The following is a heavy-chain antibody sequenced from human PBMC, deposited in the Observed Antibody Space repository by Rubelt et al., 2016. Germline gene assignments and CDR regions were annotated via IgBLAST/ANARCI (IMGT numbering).Heavy chain of an antibody. J-gene: IGHJ5*02. CDR2: IYYSGST. CDR1: GGSFSGYY. D-gene: IGHD2-15*01. Sequence: QVQLQESGPGLVKPSETLSLTCAVYGGSFSGYYWSWIRQHPGKGLEWIGYIYYSGSTNYNPSLKMRVTLSVDTSKNQFSLKLSSVTAADTAVYYCARGRRVYCSGGSCYRYNWFDPWGQGTLVTVSS. CDR3: ARGRRVYCSGGSCYRYNWFDP. V-gene: IGHV4-59*12.